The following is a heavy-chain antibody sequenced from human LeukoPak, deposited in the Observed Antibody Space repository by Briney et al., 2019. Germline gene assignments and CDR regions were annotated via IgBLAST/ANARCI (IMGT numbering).Heavy chain of an antibody. CDR3: ARGYSSGWFTQIDY. V-gene: IGHV1-69*06. Sequence: ASVKVSCKAFGGTFSSYAISWVRQAPGQGLEWMGGIIPIFGTANYAQKFQGRVTITADKSTSTAYMELSSLRSEDTAVYYCARGYSSGWFTQIDYWGQGTLVTVSS. CDR2: IIPIFGTA. D-gene: IGHD6-19*01. CDR1: GGTFSSYA. J-gene: IGHJ4*02.